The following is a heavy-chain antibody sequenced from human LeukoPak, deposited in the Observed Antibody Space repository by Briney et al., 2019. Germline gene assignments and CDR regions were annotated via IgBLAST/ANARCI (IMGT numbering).Heavy chain of an antibody. CDR2: VGGSDETT. CDR1: GFTFATYG. V-gene: IGHV3-23*01. CDR3: AKDSFTVVRGVGSDDGFAV. D-gene: IGHD3-10*01. J-gene: IGHJ3*01. Sequence: GGSLRLSCAASGFTFATYGMSWVRQAPGKGLEWVSVVGGSDETTHYADSVKGRFFISRDNSKNTVHLQMNSLRAEDTAVYYCAKDSFTVVRGVGSDDGFAVWGQGTMVTVSS.